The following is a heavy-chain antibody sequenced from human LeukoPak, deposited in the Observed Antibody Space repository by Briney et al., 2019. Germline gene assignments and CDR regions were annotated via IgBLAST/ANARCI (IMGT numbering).Heavy chain of an antibody. CDR1: GYTFTSYY. D-gene: IGHD2-2*01. Sequence: ASVKVSCKASGYTFTSYYMHWVRQAPGQGLEWMGIINPSGGSTSYAQKLQGRVTMTRDTSTSTVYMELSSLRSEDTAVYYCARDAAPDIVVVPAAAWFDPWGQGTLVTVSS. CDR3: ARDAAPDIVVVPAAAWFDP. CDR2: INPSGGST. V-gene: IGHV1-46*01. J-gene: IGHJ5*02.